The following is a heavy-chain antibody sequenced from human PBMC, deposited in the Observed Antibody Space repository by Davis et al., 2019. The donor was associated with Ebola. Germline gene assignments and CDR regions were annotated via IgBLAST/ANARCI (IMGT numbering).Heavy chain of an antibody. CDR3: ARHSYGYGVGY. V-gene: IGHV7-4-1*02. J-gene: IGHJ4*01. Sequence: ASVKVSCKASGFTLTKYAIHWVRQAPGQGLEWMGWINTNTGNPTYAQGFTGRFVFSLDTSVSTAYLQISSLKAEDTAVYYCARHSYGYGVGYWGQGTLVTVSS. CDR1: GFTLTKYA. CDR2: INTNTGNP. D-gene: IGHD5-18*01.